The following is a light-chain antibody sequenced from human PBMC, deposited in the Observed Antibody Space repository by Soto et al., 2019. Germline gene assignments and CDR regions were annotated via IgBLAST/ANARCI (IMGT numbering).Light chain of an antibody. Sequence: EVVLTHSPSTLSVSPGERATFSCRASQNLATNLAWYQQKPGQAPSLLIYGAANRATGIPARFSAGGSGTEFTLTIRSLESEDFGVYYYQQYNFWPYTFGQGTKMEIK. CDR3: QQYNFWPYT. V-gene: IGKV3-15*01. CDR2: GAA. CDR1: QNLATN. J-gene: IGKJ2*01.